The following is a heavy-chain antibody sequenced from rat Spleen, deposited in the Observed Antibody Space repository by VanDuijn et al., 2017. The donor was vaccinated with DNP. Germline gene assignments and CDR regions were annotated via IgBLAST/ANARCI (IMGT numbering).Heavy chain of an antibody. Sequence: EVQLVESGGGLVQPGRSLKLSCAASGFTFSDYNMAWVRQAPKTGLEWVANIIYDGRRAHYRDSVKGRFTISRDNTKSTLYLQMDSLRSEDTATYYCATSRDGFAYWGQGTLVTVSS. V-gene: IGHV5S10*01. CDR1: GFTFSDYN. CDR2: IIYDGRRA. J-gene: IGHJ3*01. CDR3: ATSRDGFAY.